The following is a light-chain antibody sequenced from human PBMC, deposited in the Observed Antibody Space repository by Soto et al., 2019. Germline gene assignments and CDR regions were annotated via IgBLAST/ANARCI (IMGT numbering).Light chain of an antibody. Sequence: DIQMTQSPSSLSASVGDRVTITCRASQSISSYLNWYQQKPGKAPKLLIYAASSLQSGVPSRFSGSGSGTVFTLTISRLQPEDFATYYCQQSYSTPWTFGQGTKVEI. J-gene: IGKJ1*01. CDR2: AAS. CDR1: QSISSY. CDR3: QQSYSTPWT. V-gene: IGKV1-39*01.